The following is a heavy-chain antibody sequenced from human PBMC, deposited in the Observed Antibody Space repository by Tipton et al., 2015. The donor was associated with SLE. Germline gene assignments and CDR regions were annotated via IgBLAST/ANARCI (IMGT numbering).Heavy chain of an antibody. D-gene: IGHD2-2*01. J-gene: IGHJ4*02. Sequence: TLSLTCTVSGGSISSYYWSWIRQPPGKGLEWIGYIYYSGSTYYNPSLKSRVTISVDTSKNQFSLKLSSVTAADTAVYYCARDRGGSSTSGLVPPYFDYWGQGTLVTVSS. CDR2: IYYSGST. CDR3: ARDRGGSSTSGLVPPYFDY. V-gene: IGHV4-59*12. CDR1: GGSISSYY.